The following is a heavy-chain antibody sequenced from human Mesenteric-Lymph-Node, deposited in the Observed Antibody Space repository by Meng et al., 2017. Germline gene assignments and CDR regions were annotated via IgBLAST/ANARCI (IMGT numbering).Heavy chain of an antibody. J-gene: IGHJ4*02. CDR2: INSDGSIT. D-gene: IGHD4-17*01. Sequence: GESLKISCEASGFTFGGHWMTWVRQAPGKGLVWVSAINSDGSITTYADSVKGRFTISRDNAKNTLYLQMDSLRGEDTAVYYCASQTNTGHWGQGALVTVSS. CDR3: ASQTNTGH. V-gene: IGHV3-74*03. CDR1: GFTFGGHW.